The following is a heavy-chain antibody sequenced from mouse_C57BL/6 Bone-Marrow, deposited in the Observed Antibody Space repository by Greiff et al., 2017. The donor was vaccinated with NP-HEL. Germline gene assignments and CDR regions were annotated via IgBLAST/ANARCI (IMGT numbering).Heavy chain of an antibody. CDR3: ARGNWSWFAY. J-gene: IGHJ3*01. CDR2: IDPSDSYT. V-gene: IGHV1-59*01. CDR1: GYTFTSYW. Sequence: VQLQQSGAELVRPGTSVKLSCKASGYTFTSYWMHWVKQRPGQGLEWIGVIDPSDSYTNYNQKFKGKATLTVDTSSSTAYMQLSSLTSEDSAVYYCARGNWSWFAYWGQGTLVTVSA. D-gene: IGHD4-1*01.